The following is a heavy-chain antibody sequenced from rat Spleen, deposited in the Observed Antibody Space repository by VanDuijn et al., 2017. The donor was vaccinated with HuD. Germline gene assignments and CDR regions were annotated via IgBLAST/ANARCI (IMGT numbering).Heavy chain of an antibody. D-gene: IGHD1-12*02. Sequence: EVQLVESGGGLVQPGRSLKLSCAASGFTFSNYDMAWVRQAPTKGLEWVASISTGGGNTYYRDSVKGRFTISRDNAKSTLYLQMDSLRSEDTATYYCARPNPNYYDGNYWSVAYWGQGTLVTVSS. V-gene: IGHV5S23*01. CDR1: GFTFSNYD. J-gene: IGHJ3*01. CDR3: ARPNPNYYDGNYWSVAY. CDR2: ISTGGGNT.